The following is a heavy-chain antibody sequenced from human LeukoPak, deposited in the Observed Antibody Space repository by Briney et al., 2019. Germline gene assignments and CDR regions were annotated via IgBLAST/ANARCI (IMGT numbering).Heavy chain of an antibody. CDR3: ARGRKYCSSTSSCYAGDFDY. CDR2: ISYDGSNE. V-gene: IGHV3-30*14. Sequence: PGGSLRLSCAASGFTFSNYAMHWVRQAPGKGLEWVAVISYDGSNEYNAESVKGRFTISRDNSRNTLYLQMNTLRAEDTAVYYCARGRKYCSSTSSCYAGDFDYWGQGTLVTVSS. CDR1: GFTFSNYA. D-gene: IGHD2-2*01. J-gene: IGHJ4*02.